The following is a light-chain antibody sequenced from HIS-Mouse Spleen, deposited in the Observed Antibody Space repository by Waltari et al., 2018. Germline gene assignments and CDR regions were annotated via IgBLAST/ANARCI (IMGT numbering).Light chain of an antibody. CDR3: GTWDSSLSAWV. J-gene: IGLJ3*02. CDR1: SSNIGNNY. CDR2: DIT. V-gene: IGLV1-51*01. Sequence: QSVLTQPPSVSAAPGQKVTISCSGSSSNIGNNYVTWYQQLPGTAPKLLSYDITKRPPGIPDRFAGSKSGTSATLGSTGLQTGDEADYYCGTWDSSLSAWVFGGGTKLTVL.